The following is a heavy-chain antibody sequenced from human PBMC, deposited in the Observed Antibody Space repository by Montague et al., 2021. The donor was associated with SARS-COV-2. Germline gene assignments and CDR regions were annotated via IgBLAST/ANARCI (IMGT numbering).Heavy chain of an antibody. Sequence: SETLSLTCTVSGGSIASGNNYWGWVRQPPGKGLEWIGIVFHTGKPNYHPSLTGRVTISLDTSKNQFSLKLCSVTAADTANYFCVRVDTFANAGDYWGRGTLVTVSS. CDR1: GGSIASGNNY. CDR3: VRVDTFANAGDY. V-gene: IGHV4-61*05. CDR2: VFHTGKP. J-gene: IGHJ4*02. D-gene: IGHD2-2*01.